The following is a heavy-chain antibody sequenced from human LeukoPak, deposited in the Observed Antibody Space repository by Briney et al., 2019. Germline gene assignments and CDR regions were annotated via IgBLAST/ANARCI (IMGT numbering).Heavy chain of an antibody. J-gene: IGHJ6*03. Sequence: PSETLSLTCSVSGASFSTNYWSWIRQPPGRGLEWIGYVFDSGSTNYNPSLKNRVTISVDTSTKQFSLRLSSVTAADTAVYYCARLYQQSKWKYYYYYMDVWGKGTAVTVSS. D-gene: IGHD1-1*01. CDR3: ARLYQQSKWKYYYYYMDV. CDR2: VFDSGST. V-gene: IGHV4-59*01. CDR1: GASFSTNY.